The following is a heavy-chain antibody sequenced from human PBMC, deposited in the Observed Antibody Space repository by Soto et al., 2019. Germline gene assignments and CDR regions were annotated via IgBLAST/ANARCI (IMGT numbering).Heavy chain of an antibody. CDR3: ASRRLVNYYYYMDV. CDR2: INHSGST. CDR1: GGSFSGYY. D-gene: IGHD6-19*01. V-gene: IGHV4-34*01. Sequence: SETLSLTCAVYGGSFSGYYWSWIRQPPGKGLEWIGEINHSGSTNYNPSLKSRVTISVDTSKNQFSLKLSSVTAADTAVYYCASRRLVNYYYYMDVWGKGTTVTVSS. J-gene: IGHJ6*03.